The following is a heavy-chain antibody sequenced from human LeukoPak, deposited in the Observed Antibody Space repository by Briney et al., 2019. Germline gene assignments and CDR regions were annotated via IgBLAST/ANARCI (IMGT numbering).Heavy chain of an antibody. CDR1: GFTLSSYG. V-gene: IGHV3-33*01. CDR2: IWYDGSNK. D-gene: IGHD2-2*01. Sequence: GGSLRLSCAASGFTLSSYGMHWVRQAPGKGLEWVAVIWYDGSNKYYADSVKGRFTISRDNSKNTLYLQMNSLRAEDTAVYYCAREGPDIVVVPALPDYWGQGTLVTVSS. J-gene: IGHJ4*02. CDR3: AREGPDIVVVPALPDY.